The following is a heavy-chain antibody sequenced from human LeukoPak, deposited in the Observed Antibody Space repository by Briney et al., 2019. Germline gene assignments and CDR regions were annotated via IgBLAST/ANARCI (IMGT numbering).Heavy chain of an antibody. V-gene: IGHV3-11*01. CDR2: ISSSGSTI. D-gene: IGHD3-22*01. CDR1: GFTFSDYY. Sequence: GGSLRLSCAASGFTFSDYYMSWIRQAPGKGLEWVSYISSSGSTIYYADSVKGRFTISRDNAKNSLYLQMNSLRAEETAVYYCGSNMIVEYYFDYWGQGTLVTVSS. J-gene: IGHJ4*02. CDR3: GSNMIVEYYFDY.